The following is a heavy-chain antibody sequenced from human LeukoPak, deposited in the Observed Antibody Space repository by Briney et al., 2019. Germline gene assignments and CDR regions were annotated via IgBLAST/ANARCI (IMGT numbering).Heavy chain of an antibody. CDR3: ARTAAVGNFRYDYGMDV. V-gene: IGHV4-59*01. Sequence: SETLSLTCTVSGGSISSYYWSWIRQPPGKGLEWIGYIYYSGSTNYNPSLKSRVTISVDTSKNQFSLKLSSVTAADTAVYYCARTAAVGNFRYDYGMDVWGQGTRVTVSS. CDR2: IYYSGST. CDR1: GGSISSYY. D-gene: IGHD6-25*01. J-gene: IGHJ6*02.